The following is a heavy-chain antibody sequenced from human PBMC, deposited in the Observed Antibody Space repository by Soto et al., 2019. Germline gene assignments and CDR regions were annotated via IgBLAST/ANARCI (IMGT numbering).Heavy chain of an antibody. CDR1: GGTFSSYA. CDR2: IIPIFGTA. J-gene: IGHJ4*02. Sequence: GASVKVSCKASGGTFSSYAISWVRQAPGQGLEWMGGIIPIFGTANYAQKFQGRVTITADESTSTAYMELSSLRSEDTAVYYCARSTPTMVRGGYFDYWGQGTLVTVSS. V-gene: IGHV1-69*13. D-gene: IGHD3-10*01. CDR3: ARSTPTMVRGGYFDY.